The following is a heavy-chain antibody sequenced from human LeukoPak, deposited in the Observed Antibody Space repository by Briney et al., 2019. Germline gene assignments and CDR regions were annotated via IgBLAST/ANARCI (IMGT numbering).Heavy chain of an antibody. CDR1: GFTVSSNY. CDR3: ARLGERTTMIRGVIVEAFDI. D-gene: IGHD3-10*01. Sequence: GGSLRLSCAASGFTVSSNYMSWVRQAPGKGLEGGSYIRSSGSIIYYADSVKGRFTISRDNAQNSLHLQMNSLRDEDTAVYYCARLGERTTMIRGVIVEAFDIWGQGTMVTVSS. V-gene: IGHV3-11*04. CDR2: IRSSGSII. J-gene: IGHJ3*02.